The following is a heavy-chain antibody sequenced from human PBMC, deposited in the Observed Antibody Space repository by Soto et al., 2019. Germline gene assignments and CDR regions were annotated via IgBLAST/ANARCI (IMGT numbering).Heavy chain of an antibody. CDR2: IIPIPGTA. J-gene: IGHJ6*02. CDR3: ARSQGSSTSLEIYYYYYYGMDV. CDR1: GGTFSSYA. D-gene: IGHD2-2*01. V-gene: IGHV1-69*01. Sequence: QVQLVQSGAEVKKPGSSVKVSCQASGGTFSSYAISWVRQAPGQGLEWMGGIIPIPGTANYAQKFQGRVTITADESTSTDYMELSSLRSEDTAVYYCARSQGSSTSLEIYYYYYYGMDVWGQGTTVTVSS.